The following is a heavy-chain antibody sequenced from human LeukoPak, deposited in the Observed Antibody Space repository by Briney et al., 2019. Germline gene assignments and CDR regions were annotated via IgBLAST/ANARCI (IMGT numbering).Heavy chain of an antibody. CDR2: ISSSGSTI. CDR3: ARDQGGYNAFDI. J-gene: IGHJ3*02. D-gene: IGHD5-12*01. Sequence: GGALRLSCAASGFNFSDYYMSWIRQAPGNGLEVVSYISSSGSTIYYADSVKGRFTISRDNAKNSLYLQMNSLRAEDTAVYDCARDQGGYNAFDIWGQGTMVTVSS. V-gene: IGHV3-11*04. CDR1: GFNFSDYY.